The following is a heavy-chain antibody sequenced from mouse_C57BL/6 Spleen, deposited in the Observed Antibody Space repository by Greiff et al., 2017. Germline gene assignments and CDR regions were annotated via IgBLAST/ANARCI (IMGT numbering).Heavy chain of an antibody. Sequence: VQLQQSGAELVKPGASVKISCKASGYSFTDYNMNWVKQSHGKGLEWIGVINPKYGSTSYNQKFKGKATLTVDQSSSTAYMQLNSLTSEDSAVYYCASNTTVVAPYFDDWGQGTTLTVSS. CDR3: ASNTTVVAPYFDD. J-gene: IGHJ2*01. CDR2: INPKYGST. D-gene: IGHD1-1*02. V-gene: IGHV1-39*01. CDR1: GYSFTDYN.